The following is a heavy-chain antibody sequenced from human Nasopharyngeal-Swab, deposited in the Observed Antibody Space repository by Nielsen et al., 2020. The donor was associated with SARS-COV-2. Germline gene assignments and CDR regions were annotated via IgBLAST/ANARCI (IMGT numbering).Heavy chain of an antibody. V-gene: IGHV4-61*02. CDR2: IYTSGST. J-gene: IGHJ6*03. CDR3: ARGLRGVTTYYYYYYMDV. D-gene: IGHD4-17*01. CDR1: GGSISSGSYY. Sequence: SETLSLTCTVSGGSISSGSYYWSWIRQPAGKGLEWIGRIYTSGSTNYNPSLKSRVTISVDTSKNKFSLKLSSVTAADTAVYYCARGLRGVTTYYYYYYMDVWGKGTTVTVSS.